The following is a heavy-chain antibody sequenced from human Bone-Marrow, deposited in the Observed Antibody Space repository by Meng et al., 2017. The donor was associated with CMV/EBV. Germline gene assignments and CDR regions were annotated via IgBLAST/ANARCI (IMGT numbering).Heavy chain of an antibody. CDR3: ARAKNHYCSSTSCYGPWFDP. Sequence: SETLSLTCAVSGGSISSGDYYWSWIRQPPGKGLEWIGYIYYSGSTYYNPSLKSRVTISVDTSKNQFSLKLSSVTAADTAVYYCARAKNHYCSSTSCYGPWFDPWGQGTLVTVSS. V-gene: IGHV4-30-4*08. J-gene: IGHJ5*02. CDR1: GGSISSGDYY. CDR2: IYYSGST. D-gene: IGHD2-2*01.